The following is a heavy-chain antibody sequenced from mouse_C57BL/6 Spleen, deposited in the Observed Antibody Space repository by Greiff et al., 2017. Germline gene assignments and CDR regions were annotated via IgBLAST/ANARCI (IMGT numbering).Heavy chain of an antibody. CDR3: ARSYYYGSSPPWFAY. CDR1: GYAFTNYL. D-gene: IGHD1-1*01. CDR2: INPGSGGT. J-gene: IGHJ3*01. V-gene: IGHV1-54*01. Sequence: VQLQQSGAELVRPGTSVTVSCKASGYAFTNYLIEWVKQRPGQGLEWIGVINPGSGGTNYNEKFKGKATLTADKSSSTAYMQLSSLTSEDSAVYFCARSYYYGSSPPWFAYWGQGTLVTVSA.